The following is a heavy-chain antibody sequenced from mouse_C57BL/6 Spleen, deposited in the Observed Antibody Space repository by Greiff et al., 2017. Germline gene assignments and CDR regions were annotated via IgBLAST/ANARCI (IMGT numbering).Heavy chain of an antibody. CDR2: ISYSGST. D-gene: IGHD2-1*01. V-gene: IGHV3-8*01. CDR3: ARSLYYGNYFDY. Sequence: EVKLMESGPGLAKPSQTLSLTCSVTGYSITSYYWNWIRKFPGNKLEYMGYISYSGSTYYNPSLKSRISITRDTSKNQYYLQLNSVTTEDTATYYCARSLYYGNYFDYWGQGTTLTVSS. CDR1: GYSITSYY. J-gene: IGHJ2*01.